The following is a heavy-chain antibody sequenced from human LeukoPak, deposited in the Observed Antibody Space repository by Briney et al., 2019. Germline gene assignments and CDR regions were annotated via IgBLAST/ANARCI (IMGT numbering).Heavy chain of an antibody. CDR3: ARDLQQQLEYYFDY. V-gene: IGHV3-21*01. CDR2: ISSSSSYI. Sequence: GGSLRLSCAASGFTLSSYSMNWVRQAPGKGLEWVSSISSSSSYIYYADSVKGRFTISRDNAKNSLYLQMNSLRAEDTAVYYCARDLQQQLEYYFDYWGQGTLVTVSS. J-gene: IGHJ4*02. D-gene: IGHD6-13*01. CDR1: GFTLSSYS.